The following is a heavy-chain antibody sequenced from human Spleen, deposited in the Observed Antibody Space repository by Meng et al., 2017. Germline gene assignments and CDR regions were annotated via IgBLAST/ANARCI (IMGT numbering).Heavy chain of an antibody. CDR2: INAVFGTI. D-gene: IGHD5-18*01. J-gene: IGHJ4*02. CDR3: ARDGYSYGLDY. Sequence: SVKVSCKASGGIFSSYVIGWVRQAPGQGLEWMGGINAVFGTINYAQKFQGRVTITTDESTSTAYMELSSLRSEDTAVYYCARDGYSYGLDYWGQGTLVTVSS. CDR1: GGIFSSYV. V-gene: IGHV1-69*05.